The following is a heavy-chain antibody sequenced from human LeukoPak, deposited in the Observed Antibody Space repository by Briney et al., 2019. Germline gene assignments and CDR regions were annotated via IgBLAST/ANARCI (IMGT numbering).Heavy chain of an antibody. V-gene: IGHV3-53*01. J-gene: IGHJ6*03. CDR3: ARMVRGVMYYYYMDV. Sequence: GGSLRLSCAASAFRFSDYWMAWVRQAPGKGLEWVSVIYSGGSTYYADSVKGRFTISRDNSKNTLYLQMNSLRAEDTAVYYCARMVRGVMYYYYMDVWGKGTTVTVSS. CDR2: IYSGGST. D-gene: IGHD3-10*01. CDR1: AFRFSDYW.